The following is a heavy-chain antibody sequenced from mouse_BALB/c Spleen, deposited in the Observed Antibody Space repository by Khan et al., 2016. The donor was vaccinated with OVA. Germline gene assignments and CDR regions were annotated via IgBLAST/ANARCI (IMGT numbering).Heavy chain of an antibody. D-gene: IGHD1-1*01. Sequence: QQSGAELARPGASVKMSCKASGYTFTSDTIHWIKLRPGQGPERIGYINPSNGYTNNNQKFKDKATSTVDKSSTTTFMQHTSLTTDDPTVSSLISDGTYLKNGGRFAYWGQGTLVTVSA. J-gene: IGHJ3*01. CDR3: ISDGTYLKNGGRFAY. CDR2: INPSNGYT. CDR1: GYTFTSDT. V-gene: IGHV1-4*01.